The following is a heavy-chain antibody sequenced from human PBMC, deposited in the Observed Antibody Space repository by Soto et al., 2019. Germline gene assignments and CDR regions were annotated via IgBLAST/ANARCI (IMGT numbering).Heavy chain of an antibody. J-gene: IGHJ5*02. CDR2: IYYSGST. CDR1: GGSISSGGYY. CDR3: ARDLREATIGFDP. D-gene: IGHD5-12*01. V-gene: IGHV4-31*03. Sequence: QVQLQESGPGLVKPSQTLSFTCTVSGGSISSGGYYWSWIRQHPGKGLEWIGYIYYSGSTYYNPSLKSRVTISVDTSKNQFSLKLSSVTAADTAVYYCARDLREATIGFDPWGQGTLVTVSS.